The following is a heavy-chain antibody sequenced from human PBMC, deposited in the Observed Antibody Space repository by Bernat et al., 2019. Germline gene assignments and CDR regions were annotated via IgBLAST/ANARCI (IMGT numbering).Heavy chain of an antibody. CDR1: GFTFSNYW. Sequence: EVQLVESGGGLVQPGGSLRLSCAASGFTFSNYWMTWVRQAPGKGLEWVANIKQDGSEKYYVDSVMGRFTISRDNAWNSLYLQMSSLRAEDTALYYCARDPGITGTIYYYGMDVWGRGTTVTVSS. CDR3: ARDPGITGTIYYYGMDV. J-gene: IGHJ6*02. D-gene: IGHD1-20*01. CDR2: IKQDGSEK. V-gene: IGHV3-7*01.